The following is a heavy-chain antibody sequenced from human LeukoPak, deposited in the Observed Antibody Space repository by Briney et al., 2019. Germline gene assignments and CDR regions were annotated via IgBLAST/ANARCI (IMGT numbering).Heavy chain of an antibody. Sequence: PGGSLRLSCAASGFTFNNYGMHWVRQAPGKGLEWVAFIRFDGNNNYYADSVKGRFTISRDNSKNTLYLQMNSLRAEDTAVYYCAKEEMVRGVIMGDYWGQGTLVTVSS. CDR2: IRFDGNNN. D-gene: IGHD3-10*01. CDR1: GFTFNNYG. CDR3: AKEEMVRGVIMGDY. J-gene: IGHJ4*02. V-gene: IGHV3-30*02.